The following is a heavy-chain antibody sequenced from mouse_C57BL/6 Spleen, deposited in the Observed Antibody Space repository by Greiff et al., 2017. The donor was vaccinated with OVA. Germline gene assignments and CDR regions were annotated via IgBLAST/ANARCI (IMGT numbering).Heavy chain of an antibody. D-gene: IGHD1-1*01. V-gene: IGHV1-78*01. CDR1: GYTFTDHT. Sequence: VQLQQSDAELVKPGASVKISCKVSGYTFTDHTIHWMKQRPEQGLEWIGYIYPRDGSTKYNEKFKGKATLTADKSSSTAYMQLNSLTSEDSAVYFCARYGDYGSNEYYFDYWGQGTTLTVSS. J-gene: IGHJ2*01. CDR3: ARYGDYGSNEYYFDY. CDR2: IYPRDGST.